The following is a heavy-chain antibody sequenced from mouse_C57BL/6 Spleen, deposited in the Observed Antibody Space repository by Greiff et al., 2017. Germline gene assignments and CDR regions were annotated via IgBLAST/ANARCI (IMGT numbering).Heavy chain of an antibody. CDR1: GYTFTSYW. D-gene: IGHD2-10*01. CDR2: IDPNSGGT. Sequence: QVQLQQPGAELVKPGASVKLSCKASGYTFTSYWMHWVKQRPGRGLEWIGRIDPNSGGTKYNEKFKSKATLTVDKPSSTAYMQLSSLTSEDSAVYYCARGAYYGNYGAMDYWGQGTSVTVSS. J-gene: IGHJ4*01. V-gene: IGHV1-72*01. CDR3: ARGAYYGNYGAMDY.